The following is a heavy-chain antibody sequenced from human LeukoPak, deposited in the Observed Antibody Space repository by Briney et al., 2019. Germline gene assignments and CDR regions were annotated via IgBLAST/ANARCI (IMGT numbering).Heavy chain of an antibody. CDR2: ISAYNGNT. D-gene: IGHD3-9*01. Sequence: ASVKVSCKASGYTFTSYGISWVRQAPGQGLEWMGWISAYNGNTNYAQKLQGRVTMTTDTSTSTAYMELRSLRSDDTAVYYCARDNRRYFDWLLQYNWFDPWGQGTLVTVSS. V-gene: IGHV1-18*01. CDR1: GYTFTSYG. J-gene: IGHJ5*02. CDR3: ARDNRRYFDWLLQYNWFDP.